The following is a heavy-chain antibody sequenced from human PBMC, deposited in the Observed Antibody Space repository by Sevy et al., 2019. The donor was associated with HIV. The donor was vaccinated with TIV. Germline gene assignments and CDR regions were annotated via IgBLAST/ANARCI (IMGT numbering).Heavy chain of an antibody. V-gene: IGHV3-49*04. CDR1: GFTFPDYA. D-gene: IGHD1-1*01. Sequence: GGSLRLSCTASGFTFPDYALSWVRQAPGSGLEWLGFIRSRKYNGTTSYAASVRGRFTISRDDSKSVAYLQMNSLKTADTGIYFCTRSTTTDYWGRGIQVTDSS. CDR2: IRSRKYNGTT. CDR3: TRSTTTDY. J-gene: IGHJ4*02.